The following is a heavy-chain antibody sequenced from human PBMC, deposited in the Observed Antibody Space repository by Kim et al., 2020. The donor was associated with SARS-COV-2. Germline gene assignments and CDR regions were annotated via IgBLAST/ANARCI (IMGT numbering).Heavy chain of an antibody. V-gene: IGHV3-53*01. D-gene: IGHD6-6*01. CDR3: AREWRPDYYYYGRDF. CDR2: IYSGGTT. CDR1: GFTVSSNY. J-gene: IGHJ6*02. Sequence: GGSLRLSCAASGFTVSSNYMSWVRQAPGKGLEWVSVIYSGGTTYYADSVRGRFTISRDNSKNTLFLQMDSLRAEDTAVYYCAREWRPDYYYYGRDFWGQG.